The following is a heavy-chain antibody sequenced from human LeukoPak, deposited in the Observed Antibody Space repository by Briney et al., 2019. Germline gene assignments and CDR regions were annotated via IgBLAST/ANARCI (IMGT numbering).Heavy chain of an antibody. CDR3: ARASVYDIPYYYYGMDV. D-gene: IGHD2-8*01. J-gene: IGHJ6*02. CDR1: GFTVSSNY. CDR2: IYSGGST. Sequence: PGGSLRLSCAASGFTVSSNYMSWVRQAPGKGLEWVSVIYSGGSTYYADSVKGRFTISRHNSKNTLHLQMNSLRAEDTAVYYCARASVYDIPYYYYGMDVWGQGTTVTVSS. V-gene: IGHV3-53*01.